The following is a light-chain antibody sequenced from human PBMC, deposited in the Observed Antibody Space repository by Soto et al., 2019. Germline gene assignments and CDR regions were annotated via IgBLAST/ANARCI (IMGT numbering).Light chain of an antibody. Sequence: DIQMTQSPSSLSASVGDRVTITCRASQDIGNYLAWYQQKPGKVPTRLIYDASSLQRGVTSGFSGSGSGTEFTLTIYNLRPEDFATYYCVRHDDSPLAFGGGTRVDI. J-gene: IGKJ4*01. CDR1: QDIGNY. CDR3: VRHDDSPLA. CDR2: DAS. V-gene: IGKV1-17*02.